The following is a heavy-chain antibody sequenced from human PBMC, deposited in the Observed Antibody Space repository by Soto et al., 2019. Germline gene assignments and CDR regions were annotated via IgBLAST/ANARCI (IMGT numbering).Heavy chain of an antibody. D-gene: IGHD6-6*01. CDR3: AIDRQTSSLWFDP. Sequence: QVQLVQSGAEVKKVGFSVKVSCKASGGTFSSSAMSWRRQAPGQGLEWMGGITPTFGAVNYEQKFQGRLTITADECTDTAYRDLSSLTSEDSAVYYCAIDRQTSSLWFDPWGQGTMVTVSS. CDR2: ITPTFGAV. V-gene: IGHV1-69*12. J-gene: IGHJ5*02. CDR1: GGTFSSSA.